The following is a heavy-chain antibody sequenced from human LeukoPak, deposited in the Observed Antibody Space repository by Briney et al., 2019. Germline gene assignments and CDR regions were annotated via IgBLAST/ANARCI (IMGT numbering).Heavy chain of an antibody. Sequence: GESLKISCKGSGYSFTSYWIGWVRQMPGKGLEWMGIIYPGDSDTRYSPSFQGQVTISADKSISTAYLQWSSLKASDTAMYYCARLVGYYDILTGPFDYWGQGTLVTVPS. CDR3: ARLVGYYDILTGPFDY. CDR2: IYPGDSDT. CDR1: GYSFTSYW. V-gene: IGHV5-51*01. J-gene: IGHJ4*02. D-gene: IGHD3-9*01.